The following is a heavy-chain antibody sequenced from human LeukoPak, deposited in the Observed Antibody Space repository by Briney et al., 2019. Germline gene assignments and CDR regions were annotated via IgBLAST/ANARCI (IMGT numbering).Heavy chain of an antibody. V-gene: IGHV4-39*07. CDR2: IYHSGST. CDR1: GGSISSSSYY. CDR3: ARGETYYDILTGYYKMSGVDY. Sequence: PSETLSLTCTVSGGSISSSSYYWGWIRQPPGKGLEWIGSIYHSGSTYYNPSLKSRVTISVDTSKNQFSLKLSSVTAADTAVYYCARGETYYDILTGYYKMSGVDYWGQGTLVTVSS. D-gene: IGHD3-9*01. J-gene: IGHJ4*02.